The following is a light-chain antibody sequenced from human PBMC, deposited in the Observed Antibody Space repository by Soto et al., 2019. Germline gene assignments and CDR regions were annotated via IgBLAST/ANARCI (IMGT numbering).Light chain of an antibody. J-gene: IGLJ1*01. CDR2: GNN. V-gene: IGLV1-40*01. CDR3: HSYDSSLSGSYV. Sequence: QSVLTQPPSLSGAPGQRVTISCTGSSSNIGAGYDVHWYQRLPGTAPKVLIYGNNNRPSGVPDRFSGSKSGTSASLAITGLQAEDEADYYCHSYDSSLSGSYVFGTGTKLTVL. CDR1: SSNIGAGYD.